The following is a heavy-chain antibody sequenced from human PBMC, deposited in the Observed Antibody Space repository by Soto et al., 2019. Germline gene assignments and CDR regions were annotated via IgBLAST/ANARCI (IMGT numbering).Heavy chain of an antibody. CDR3: ARDQLYYNDISGRPLNAFDV. V-gene: IGHV3-48*01. Sequence: GGSLRLSCAASGFTFRNYGMNWVRQAPGKGLEWVSYIGIGSSTKYYADSVKGRYTISRDNAKNSLYLQMNSLRAEDTAVYYCARDQLYYNDISGRPLNAFDVWGQGTMVTVSS. CDR1: GFTFRNYG. D-gene: IGHD3-22*01. J-gene: IGHJ3*01. CDR2: IGIGSSTK.